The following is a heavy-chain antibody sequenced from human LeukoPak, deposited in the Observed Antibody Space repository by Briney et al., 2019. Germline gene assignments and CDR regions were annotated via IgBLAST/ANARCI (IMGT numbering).Heavy chain of an antibody. CDR3: ARDPLRRYDY. CDR2: IKEDGRET. CDR1: GFTFSTYW. V-gene: IGHV3-7*01. J-gene: IGHJ4*02. Sequence: GGSLRLSCAASGFTFSTYWMSWVRQAPGKGLEWVATIKEDGRETYYVDSVKGRFTISRDNAKNSLYLQMSRLRAEDTAVYYYARDPLRRYDYWGQGTLLTVSS.